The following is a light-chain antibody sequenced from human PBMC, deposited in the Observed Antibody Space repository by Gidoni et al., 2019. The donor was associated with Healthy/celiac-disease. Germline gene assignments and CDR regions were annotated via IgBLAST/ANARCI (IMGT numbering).Light chain of an antibody. J-gene: IGLJ2*01. CDR1: SSDVGSYNL. CDR3: SSYAGSTTLL. CDR2: EVN. Sequence: QSALTQPASVSGSPGQSMTISCTGTSSDVGSYNLVSWYQQHPGKAPKFIIYEVNKRPSGVSNRFSGSKSGNTASLTISGLQAEDEADYYCSSYAGSTTLLFGGGTKLTVL. V-gene: IGLV2-23*02.